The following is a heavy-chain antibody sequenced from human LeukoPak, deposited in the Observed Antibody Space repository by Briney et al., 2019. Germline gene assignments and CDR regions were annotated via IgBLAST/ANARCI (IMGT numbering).Heavy chain of an antibody. J-gene: IGHJ3*02. CDR3: ARRGTYDSSGYSPSHDAFDI. D-gene: IGHD3-22*01. V-gene: IGHV1-2*02. CDR2: INPNSGGT. CDR1: GYTFTGYY. Sequence: ASVKVSFKASGYTFTGYYMHWVRQAPGQGLEWMGWINPNSGGTNYAQKFQGRVTMTRDTSISTAYMELSRLRSDDTAVYYCARRGTYDSSGYSPSHDAFDIWGQGTMVTVSS.